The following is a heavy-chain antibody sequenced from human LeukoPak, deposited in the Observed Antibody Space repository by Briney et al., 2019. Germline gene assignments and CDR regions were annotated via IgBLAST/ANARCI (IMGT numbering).Heavy chain of an antibody. CDR2: ISYDGSNK. J-gene: IGHJ4*02. Sequence: GGSLRLSCAASGFTFSSYAMHWVRQAPGKGLGWVAVISYDGSNKYYADSVKGRFTISRDNSKNTLYLQMNSLRAEDTAVYYCARSWGSIAFDYWGQGTLVTVSS. CDR1: GFTFSSYA. CDR3: ARSWGSIAFDY. D-gene: IGHD7-27*01. V-gene: IGHV3-30-3*01.